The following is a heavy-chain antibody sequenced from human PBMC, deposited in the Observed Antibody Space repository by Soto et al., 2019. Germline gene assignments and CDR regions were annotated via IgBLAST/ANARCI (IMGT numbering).Heavy chain of an antibody. CDR3: AKGKYSSRRGHLYY. V-gene: IGHV3-30*18. J-gene: IGHJ4*02. CDR2: ISYDGSNK. Sequence: QVQLVESGGGVVQPGRSLRLSCAASGFTFSSYGMHWVRQAPGKGLEWVAVISYDGSNKYYADSVKGRFTISRDNSKNTLYLQMNILRAEDTAVYYCAKGKYSSRRGHLYYWGQGTLVTVSS. D-gene: IGHD6-13*01. CDR1: GFTFSSYG.